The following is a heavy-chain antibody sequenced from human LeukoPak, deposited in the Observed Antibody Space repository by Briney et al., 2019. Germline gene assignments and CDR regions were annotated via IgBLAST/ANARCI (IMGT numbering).Heavy chain of an antibody. Sequence: GGSLRLSCAASGFTVSSNYMSWVRQPPGKGLVWVSRIYVDGRTTNYADSVKGRFTISRDNAKNTVYLEMNSLSVEDTATYYCIRDFRSADLWGQGTLVTVTS. CDR2: IYVDGRTT. V-gene: IGHV3-74*01. J-gene: IGHJ5*02. CDR3: IRDFRSADL. CDR1: GFTVSSNY.